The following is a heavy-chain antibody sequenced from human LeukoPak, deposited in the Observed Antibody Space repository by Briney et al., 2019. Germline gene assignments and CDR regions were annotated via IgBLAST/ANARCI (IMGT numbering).Heavy chain of an antibody. Sequence: GESLKISCTGSGYTFVNYWIGWVRQMPGKGLEWMGIFYPHDSETRYSPSFQGQVTISGDESISTAYLQWSSLKASDTAMYYCARHTAAAGTYRYYYGMDVWGQGTTVTVSS. V-gene: IGHV5-51*01. D-gene: IGHD6-13*01. CDR2: FYPHDSET. CDR1: GYTFVNYW. J-gene: IGHJ6*02. CDR3: ARHTAAAGTYRYYYGMDV.